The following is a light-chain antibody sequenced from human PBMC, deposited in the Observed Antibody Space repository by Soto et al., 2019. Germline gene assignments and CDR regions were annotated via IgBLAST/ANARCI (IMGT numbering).Light chain of an antibody. CDR1: SSDVGGYNY. J-gene: IGLJ1*01. Sequence: QSVLTQPASVSGSPGQSITISCTGTSSDVGGYNYVSWYQQHPGKAPKVMIYDVSNRPSGVSNRFSGSKSGNTASLTISGLKAEDEADYYCSSYTSTSTPYVFGTGTKLTVL. CDR3: SSYTSTSTPYV. V-gene: IGLV2-14*01. CDR2: DVS.